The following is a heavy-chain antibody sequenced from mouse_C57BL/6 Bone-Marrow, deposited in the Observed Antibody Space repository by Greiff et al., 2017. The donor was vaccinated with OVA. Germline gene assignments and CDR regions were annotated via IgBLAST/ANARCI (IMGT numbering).Heavy chain of an antibody. D-gene: IGHD1-1*01. Sequence: EVKLMESGGDLVKPGGSLKLSCAASGFTFSSYGMSWVRQTPDQRLEWVATISSGGSYTYYPDSVKGRFTISRDNAKNTLYLQMSRLKSEDTAMYYCARPYYYGSSYWDVDVWGTGTTVTVSS. V-gene: IGHV5-6*01. J-gene: IGHJ1*03. CDR2: ISSGGSYT. CDR3: ARPYYYGSSYWDVDV. CDR1: GFTFSSYG.